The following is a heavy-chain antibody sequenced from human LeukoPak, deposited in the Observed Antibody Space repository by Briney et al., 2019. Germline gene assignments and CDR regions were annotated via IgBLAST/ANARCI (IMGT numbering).Heavy chain of an antibody. CDR1: GDSVSSNSAA. V-gene: IGHV6-1*01. Sequence: SQTLSLTCAISGDSVSSNSAAWNWIRQSPSRGLEWLGRTYYRSKWYSDYAGSVKSRIAFNPDTSKNQFSLQLNSVTPEDTAVYYCARSDYGASSFDYWGQGTLVTVSS. CDR2: TYYRSKWYS. D-gene: IGHD4-17*01. CDR3: ARSDYGASSFDY. J-gene: IGHJ4*02.